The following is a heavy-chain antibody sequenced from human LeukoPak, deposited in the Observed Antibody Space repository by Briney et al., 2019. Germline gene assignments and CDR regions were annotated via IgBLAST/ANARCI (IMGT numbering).Heavy chain of an antibody. CDR3: ARDRLQLQP. CDR1: GGSTSNYY. Sequence: SETLSLTCTVSGGSTSNYYWNWIRQPPGKGLEWIGYIYYTGNTNYNPSLKSRVTISVDTSKNQFSLKLSSVTAADTAVYYCARDRLQLQPWGQGTLVTVSS. CDR2: IYYTGNT. J-gene: IGHJ5*02. D-gene: IGHD1-1*01. V-gene: IGHV4-59*01.